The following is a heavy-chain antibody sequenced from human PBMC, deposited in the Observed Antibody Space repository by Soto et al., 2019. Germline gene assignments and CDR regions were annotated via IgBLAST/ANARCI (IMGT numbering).Heavy chain of an antibody. CDR2: IWYDGSNK. Sequence: PGGSLRLSCAASGFTFSSYGMHWVRQAPGKGLEWVAVIWYDGSNKYYADSVKGRFTISRDNSKNTLYLQMNSLRAEDTAVYCCAREPDYSNYFDYWGQGTLVTVSS. D-gene: IGHD4-4*01. V-gene: IGHV3-33*01. CDR3: AREPDYSNYFDY. J-gene: IGHJ4*02. CDR1: GFTFSSYG.